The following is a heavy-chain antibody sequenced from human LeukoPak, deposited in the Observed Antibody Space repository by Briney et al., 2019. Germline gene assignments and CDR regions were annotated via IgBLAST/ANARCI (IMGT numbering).Heavy chain of an antibody. CDR2: ICPDGTVT. Sequence: GGSLRLSCAASGFTYSTYCMHWVRQAPGKGPMWVSRICPDGTVTNYADSVKARFIISRDNARNTVYLQMNSLRVEDTAVYYCVRDFRSADYWGQGTLVTVSS. J-gene: IGHJ4*02. V-gene: IGHV3-74*01. CDR1: GFTYSTYC. CDR3: VRDFRSADY.